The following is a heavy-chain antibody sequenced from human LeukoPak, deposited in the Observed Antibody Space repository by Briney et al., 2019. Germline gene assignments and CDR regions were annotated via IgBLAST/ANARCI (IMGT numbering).Heavy chain of an antibody. Sequence: ASVKVSCKASGYTFTKYYIHWVRQAPGQGLEWMGLINPGGDNTNYAQNFQGRVTMTRDTSISTAYMELSRLRSDDTAVYYCAINVDIVVVLAATWGQGTLVTVSS. V-gene: IGHV1-46*01. CDR1: GYTFTKYY. CDR3: AINVDIVVVLAAT. D-gene: IGHD2-2*03. CDR2: INPGGDNT. J-gene: IGHJ4*02.